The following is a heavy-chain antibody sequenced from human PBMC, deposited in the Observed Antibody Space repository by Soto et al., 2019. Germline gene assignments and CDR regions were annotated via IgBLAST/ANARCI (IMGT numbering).Heavy chain of an antibody. Sequence: XSVKVSCTASGYSISSCYVHWVREAPGQGLEWMGIINPSSSATRYSQKFQGRVTMTRDVSTSTVYMEMSGLRSEDTAVYYCARGYCSSGNCYRLYYRDMDVRGQGTTVTVSS. CDR2: INPSSSAT. CDR1: GYSISSCY. D-gene: IGHD2-15*01. CDR3: ARGYCSSGNCYRLYYRDMDV. V-gene: IGHV1-46*01. J-gene: IGHJ6*02.